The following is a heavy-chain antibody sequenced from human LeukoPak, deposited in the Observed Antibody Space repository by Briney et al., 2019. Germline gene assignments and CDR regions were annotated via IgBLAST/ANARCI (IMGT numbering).Heavy chain of an antibody. Sequence: ASVKVSCKASGGTFSSYAISWVRQAPGQGLEWMGGIIPIFGTANYAQKFQGRVTTTADESASTAYMELSSLRSEDTAVYYCASGLWDRRDYFDYWGQGTLVTVSS. CDR3: ASGLWDRRDYFDY. J-gene: IGHJ4*02. CDR1: GGTFSSYA. V-gene: IGHV1-69*01. D-gene: IGHD3-16*01. CDR2: IIPIFGTA.